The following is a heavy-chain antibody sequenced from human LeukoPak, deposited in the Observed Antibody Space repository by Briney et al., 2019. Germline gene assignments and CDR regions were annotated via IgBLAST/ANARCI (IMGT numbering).Heavy chain of an antibody. CDR3: ARDQCSSTSCYNWFDP. Sequence: ASVKVSCKASGGTFSSYAISWVRQAPGQGLEWMGGIIPIFGTANYAQKFQGRVTITADESTSTAYMELSSLRSEDTAVYYCARDQCSSTSCYNWFDPWGQGTLVTVSS. D-gene: IGHD2-2*01. CDR2: IIPIFGTA. CDR1: GGTFSSYA. V-gene: IGHV1-69*13. J-gene: IGHJ5*02.